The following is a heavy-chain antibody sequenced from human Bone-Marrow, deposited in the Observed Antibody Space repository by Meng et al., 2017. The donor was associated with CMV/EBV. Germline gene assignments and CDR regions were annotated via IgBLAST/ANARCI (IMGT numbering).Heavy chain of an antibody. CDR2: ISWNSGSI. J-gene: IGHJ4*02. D-gene: IGHD1-1*01. Sequence: SLKISCAASGFTFDDYAMHWVRQAPGKGLEWVSGISWNSGSIGYADSVKGRFTISRDNAKNSLYLQMNSLRAEDTALYYCAKDSGAYKRLPDYWGQGKLVTVSS. CDR3: AKDSGAYKRLPDY. V-gene: IGHV3-9*01. CDR1: GFTFDDYA.